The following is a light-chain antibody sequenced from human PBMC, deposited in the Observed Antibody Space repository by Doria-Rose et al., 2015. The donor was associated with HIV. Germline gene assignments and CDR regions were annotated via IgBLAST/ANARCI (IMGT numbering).Light chain of an antibody. CDR3: QQYYDAPSFCPCTSVY. V-gene: IGKV4-1*01. Sequence: DIRVTQSPESLGMSLGERATLNCKSNQSLLYTSKNYLAWYQQKPGQPPKLLIYWTSTPHSVVPARFSGSGSETDFTLPVSSLEADDVAVHYCQQYYDAPSFCPCTSVY. J-gene: IGKJ2*03. CDR2: WTS. CDR1: QSLLYTSKNY.